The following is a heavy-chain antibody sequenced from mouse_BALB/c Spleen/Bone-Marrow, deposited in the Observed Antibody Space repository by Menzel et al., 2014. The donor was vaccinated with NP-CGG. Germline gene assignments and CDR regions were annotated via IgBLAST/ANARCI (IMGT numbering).Heavy chain of an antibody. CDR3: ASYYYGRSLFAY. D-gene: IGHD1-1*01. Sequence: VHVKQSGAELVKPGASVKLSCTASGFNIKDTYMHWVKQRPEQGLEWIGRIDPANGNTKYDPKFQGKATITADTSSYTAYLQLRSRESEVTAVYYCASYYYGRSLFAYWGEGALVTVSA. CDR2: IDPANGNT. V-gene: IGHV14-3*02. CDR1: GFNIKDTY. J-gene: IGHJ3*01.